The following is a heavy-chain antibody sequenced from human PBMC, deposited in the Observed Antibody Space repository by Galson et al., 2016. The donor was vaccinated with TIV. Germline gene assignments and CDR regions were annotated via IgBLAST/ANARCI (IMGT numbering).Heavy chain of an antibody. CDR1: GLIVSDNY. CDR2: IDIDGST. J-gene: IGHJ6*02. CDR3: ARDRRHCGNECFLRYYYGMDV. Sequence: SLRLPCATSGLIVSDNYMNWVRQAPGKGLEWVSVIDIDGSTRYADSVKGRFTISRDNSRNTLYLQMDSLRPDDTSVYYCARDRRHCGNECFLRYYYGMDVWGQGTTVTVSS. D-gene: IGHD2-21*01. V-gene: IGHV3-66*02.